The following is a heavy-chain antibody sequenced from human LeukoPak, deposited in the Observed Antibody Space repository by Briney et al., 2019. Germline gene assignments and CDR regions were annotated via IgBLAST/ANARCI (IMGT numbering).Heavy chain of an antibody. V-gene: IGHV3-53*01. Sequence: PGGSLRLSCAASGFTVSSNYMSWVRQAPGKGLEWVSVIYSGGSTYYADSVKGRFTISRDNSKNTLYLQMNSLRAEDTAVYYCASIVGATPFDYWGQGTLVTDSS. CDR1: GFTVSSNY. D-gene: IGHD1-26*01. CDR3: ASIVGATPFDY. CDR2: IYSGGST. J-gene: IGHJ4*02.